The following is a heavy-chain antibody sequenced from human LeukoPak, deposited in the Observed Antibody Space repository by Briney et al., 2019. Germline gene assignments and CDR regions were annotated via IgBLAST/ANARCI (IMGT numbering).Heavy chain of an antibody. D-gene: IGHD2-8*01. CDR3: ARDFCSNGVCYYFDY. Sequence: SETLSLTCTVSGYSISSNYYLGWIRQPPGKVLEWLGTIYHSGSTYYNPSLKSRVTMSVDTSKNQFSLKLRSVTAADTAVYYCARDFCSNGVCYYFDYWGQGTLVTVSS. J-gene: IGHJ4*02. V-gene: IGHV4-38-2*02. CDR1: GYSISSNYY. CDR2: IYHSGST.